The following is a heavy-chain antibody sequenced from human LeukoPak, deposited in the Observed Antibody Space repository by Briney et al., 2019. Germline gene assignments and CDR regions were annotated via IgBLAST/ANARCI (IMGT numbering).Heavy chain of an antibody. CDR3: ARHDLWSGHDY. CDR1: GGSINNKY. Sequence: SETLSLTCTVSGGSINNKYWSWIRQPPEKGLESIGFIFYSGSTNYNPSLKSRVTISVDTSNNQFSLSLTSVTAADTAVYYCARHDLWSGHDYWGQGILVTVSS. CDR2: IFYSGST. D-gene: IGHD3-3*01. V-gene: IGHV4-59*08. J-gene: IGHJ4*02.